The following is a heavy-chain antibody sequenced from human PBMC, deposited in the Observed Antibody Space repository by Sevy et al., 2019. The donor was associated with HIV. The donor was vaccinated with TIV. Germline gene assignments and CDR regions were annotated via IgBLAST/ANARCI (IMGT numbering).Heavy chain of an antibody. CDR3: ARAEQVTMLVVFGGLYFDS. Sequence: GGSLRLSCAASGFTFSRYWMTWDRQAPGKGLEWVANIKQDESEKYYVDSVKGRFTISRDNAKNSLYLQMNSLRADGTAVYYCARAEQVTMLVVFGGLYFDSWGQGTLVTVSS. J-gene: IGHJ4*02. CDR1: GFTFSRYW. CDR2: IKQDESEK. V-gene: IGHV3-7*01. D-gene: IGHD3-22*01.